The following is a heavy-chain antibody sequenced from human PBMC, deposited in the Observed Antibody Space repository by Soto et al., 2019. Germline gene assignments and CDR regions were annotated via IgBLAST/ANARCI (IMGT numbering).Heavy chain of an antibody. V-gene: IGHV3-23*01. CDR2: ISGSGGST. Sequence: GGSLRLSCAASGFTFSSYAMSWVRQAPGKGLEWVSAISGSGGSTYYADSVKGRFTISRDNSKNTLYLQMNSLRAEDTAVYYCAKEGSGYCSGGSCYFDYWGQGTLVTVSS. CDR1: GFTFSSYA. J-gene: IGHJ4*02. CDR3: AKEGSGYCSGGSCYFDY. D-gene: IGHD2-15*01.